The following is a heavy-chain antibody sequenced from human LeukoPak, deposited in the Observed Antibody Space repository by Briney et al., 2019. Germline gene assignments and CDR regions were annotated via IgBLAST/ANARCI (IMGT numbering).Heavy chain of an antibody. J-gene: IGHJ4*02. V-gene: IGHV3-21*01. D-gene: IGHD5-24*01. CDR3: ARAAGEMATIRY. CDR2: ISSSSSYI. Sequence: GGSLRLSCAASGFTFSSYSMNWVRQAPGKGLEWVSSISSSSSYIYYADSVKGRFTISRDNAKNSLYLQMNSLRAEDTAVYYCARAAGEMATIRYWGQGTLVTVSS. CDR1: GFTFSSYS.